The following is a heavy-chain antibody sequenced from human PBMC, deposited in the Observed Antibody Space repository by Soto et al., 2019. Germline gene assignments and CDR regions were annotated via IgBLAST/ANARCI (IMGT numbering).Heavy chain of an antibody. D-gene: IGHD2-2*01. CDR1: GFTFSSYG. CDR2: IWYDGSNK. J-gene: IGHJ5*02. Sequence: GGSLRLSCAASGFTFSSYGMHWVRQAPGKGLEWVAVIWYDGSNKYYADSVKGRFTISRDNSKNTLYLQMNSLRAEDTAVYYCARGAYCSSTSCYKVYWFDPWGQGTLVTVSS. V-gene: IGHV3-33*01. CDR3: ARGAYCSSTSCYKVYWFDP.